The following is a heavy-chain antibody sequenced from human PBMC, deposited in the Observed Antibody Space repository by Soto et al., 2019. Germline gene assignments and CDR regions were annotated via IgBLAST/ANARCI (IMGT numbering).Heavy chain of an antibody. Sequence: QVQLQESGPGLVKPSETLSLTCTVSGGSISSYYWSWIRQPPGKGLEWIGHIYYSGSTNYNPSLKRCVPISVDTMNTQCSRKLNSVTAADTAVSYWARDHGRYSCIAWCPGTLVIVSS. J-gene: IGHJ5*02. CDR2: IYYSGST. CDR1: GGSISSYY. CDR3: ARDHGRYSCIA. V-gene: IGHV4-59*01. D-gene: IGHD5-18*01.